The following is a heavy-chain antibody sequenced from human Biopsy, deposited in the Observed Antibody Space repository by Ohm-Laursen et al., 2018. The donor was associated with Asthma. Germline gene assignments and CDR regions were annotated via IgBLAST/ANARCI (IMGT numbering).Heavy chain of an antibody. D-gene: IGHD4-17*01. Sequence: QTLSLTCSVSGGSINIGDYYWSWIRQHPVKGLEWIGYIYYSGITYYNTSLKSRVSISLDTSKNQFSLSLTSVTAADTAVYYCARTTYGDDGFDPWGQGTLVTVSS. V-gene: IGHV4-31*03. J-gene: IGHJ5*02. CDR2: IYYSGIT. CDR1: GGSINIGDYY. CDR3: ARTTYGDDGFDP.